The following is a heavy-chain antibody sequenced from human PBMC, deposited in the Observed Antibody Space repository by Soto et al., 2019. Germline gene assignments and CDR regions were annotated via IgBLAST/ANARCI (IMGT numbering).Heavy chain of an antibody. V-gene: IGHV1-69*06. Sequence: QVQLVQSGAEVKKPGSSVKVSCKASGGTFSSYAISWVRQAPGQGLEWMGGIIPIFGTANYAQKFQGRVTISADKSTSTAYMELSSLRSEDTAVYYCARAPIYSNQFILNWFDPWGQGTLVTVSS. CDR3: ARAPIYSNQFILNWFDP. CDR2: IIPIFGTA. D-gene: IGHD4-4*01. CDR1: GGTFSSYA. J-gene: IGHJ5*02.